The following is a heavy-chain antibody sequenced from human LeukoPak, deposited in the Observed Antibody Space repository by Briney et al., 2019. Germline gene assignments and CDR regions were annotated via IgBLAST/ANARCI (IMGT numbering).Heavy chain of an antibody. J-gene: IGHJ4*02. D-gene: IGHD5-12*01. V-gene: IGHV3-74*01. Sequence: GGSLRLSCAASGFTFSSYWMHWVRQAPGKGLVWVSHIKSDGSSTSYADSVKGRFTISRDNAKNTLCLQMNSLRAEDTAVYYCARDRGYTQDYWGQGTLVTVSS. CDR1: GFTFSSYW. CDR3: ARDRGYTQDY. CDR2: IKSDGSST.